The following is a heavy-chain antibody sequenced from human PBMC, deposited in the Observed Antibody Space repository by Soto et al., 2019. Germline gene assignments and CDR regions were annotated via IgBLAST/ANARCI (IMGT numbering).Heavy chain of an antibody. V-gene: IGHV3-23*01. CDR1: GFTFSSYA. J-gene: IGHJ4*02. CDR3: VKEFCSGGSCYSGTDY. D-gene: IGHD2-15*01. CDR2: ISGSGGST. Sequence: GGSLRLSCAASGFTFSSYAMSWVRQAPGKGLEWVSAISGSGGSTYYADSVKGRFTISRDNSKNTLYLQMNSLRAEDTVVYYWVKEFCSGGSCYSGTDYWGQVSLVTV.